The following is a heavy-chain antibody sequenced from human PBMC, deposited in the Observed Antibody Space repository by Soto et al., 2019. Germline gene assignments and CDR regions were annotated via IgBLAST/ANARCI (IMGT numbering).Heavy chain of an antibody. CDR1: GYSFASYW. Sequence: SLKISCKASGYSFASYWIGWVRQMPGKGLEWMGIIFPGDSETRYNPSFQGQVTISADNSITTAYLRWSSLKASDTAIYYCARQETRTDAFDIWGQGTMVTVSS. V-gene: IGHV5-51*01. CDR3: ARQETRTDAFDI. CDR2: IFPGDSET. J-gene: IGHJ3*02.